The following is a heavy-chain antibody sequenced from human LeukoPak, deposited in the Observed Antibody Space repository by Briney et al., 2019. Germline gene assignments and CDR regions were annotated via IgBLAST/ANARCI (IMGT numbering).Heavy chain of an antibody. CDR3: ARDAYDSSGYSFDY. CDR2: IYYRGIT. J-gene: IGHJ4*02. Sequence: PSETLSLTCIVSGGSISSSTYYWAWIRQPPGKGLEWIGIIYYRGITFCNPSLKSRVTISVDKSKNQFSLKLSSVTAADTAVYYCARDAYDSSGYSFDYWGQGTLVTVSS. D-gene: IGHD3-22*01. CDR1: GGSISSSTYY. V-gene: IGHV4-39*07.